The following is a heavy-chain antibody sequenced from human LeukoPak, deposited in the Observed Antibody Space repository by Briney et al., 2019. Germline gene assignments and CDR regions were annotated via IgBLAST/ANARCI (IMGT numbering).Heavy chain of an antibody. CDR2: IKQDEGER. CDR1: GFSFSNHW. CDR3: ARGRGLDV. V-gene: IGHV3-7*01. J-gene: IGHJ6*04. Sequence: GGSLRLSCAASGFSFSNHWMTWVRQAPEKGLEWVANIKQDEGERYYVDSVKGRFTISRDNAKNSLYLQMNSLRVEDTAVYYCARGRGLDVWGKGTTVTVSS.